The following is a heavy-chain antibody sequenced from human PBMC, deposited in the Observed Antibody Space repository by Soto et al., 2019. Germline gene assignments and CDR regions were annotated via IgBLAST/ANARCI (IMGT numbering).Heavy chain of an antibody. Sequence: ASVKVSCKASGYTFTSYGISWVRQAPGQGLEWMGWISAYNGNTNYAQKLQGRVTMTTDTSTSTAYMELRSLRSDDTAVYYCARDPALAYCGGDCYPGDAFDIWGQGTMVTVSS. CDR2: ISAYNGNT. CDR1: GYTFTSYG. V-gene: IGHV1-18*01. J-gene: IGHJ3*02. D-gene: IGHD2-21*02. CDR3: ARDPALAYCGGDCYPGDAFDI.